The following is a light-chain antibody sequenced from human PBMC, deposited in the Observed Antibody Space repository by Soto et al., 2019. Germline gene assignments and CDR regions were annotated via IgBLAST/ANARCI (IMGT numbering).Light chain of an antibody. Sequence: QSVLTQPASVFGSPGQSITISCPGNSIDVGGYNYVSWYQQHPGKAPKLMIYDVSNRPSGVSNRFSGSKSGNTASLTISGLQAEDEADYYCSSYTSSSTLFGGGTKVTVL. J-gene: IGLJ2*01. CDR2: DVS. V-gene: IGLV2-14*01. CDR1: SIDVGGYNY. CDR3: SSYTSSSTL.